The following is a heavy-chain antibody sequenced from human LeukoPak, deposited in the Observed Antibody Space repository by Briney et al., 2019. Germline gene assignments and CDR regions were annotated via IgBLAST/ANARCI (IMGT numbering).Heavy chain of an antibody. D-gene: IGHD6-6*01. CDR2: ISYDGSNK. CDR1: GFTFSSYG. J-gene: IGHJ4*02. CDR3: AKDRPLAGDY. Sequence: PGGSLRLSCAASGFTFSSYGMHWVRQAPGQGLEWVAVISYDGSNKYYADSVKGRFTISRDNSKNTLYLQMNSLRAEDTAVYYCAKDRPLAGDYWGQGTLVTVS. V-gene: IGHV3-30*18.